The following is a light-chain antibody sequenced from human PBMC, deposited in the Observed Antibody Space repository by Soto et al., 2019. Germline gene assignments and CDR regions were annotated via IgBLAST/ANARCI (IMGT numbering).Light chain of an antibody. J-gene: IGKJ1*01. CDR1: QSVGGN. CDR3: HQYNSYFQT. Sequence: TVMTQSPAALSVSPGDRASLSCRASQSVGGNLAWYQLKPGQSPRLLIYDASTRATGIPDRFTGSGSGTEFTLTIASLQSDDIAIYYCHQYNSYFQTFGQGTKVEI. CDR2: DAS. V-gene: IGKV3-15*01.